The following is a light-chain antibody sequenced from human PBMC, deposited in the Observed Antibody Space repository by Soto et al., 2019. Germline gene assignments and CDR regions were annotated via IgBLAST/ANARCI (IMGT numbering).Light chain of an antibody. J-gene: IGKJ1*01. CDR3: QQYNNWPRT. CDR2: GEA. CDR1: QFLSRY. V-gene: IGKV3-15*01. Sequence: EVVLTQSPVTLSLSPGERAALSCRDSQFLSRYLAWYQQIPGQPPRLLISGEATRATGIPARFSGRGSGTEFTLTVSSLQSEDFAVYYCQQYNNWPRTFGQGTKVEIK.